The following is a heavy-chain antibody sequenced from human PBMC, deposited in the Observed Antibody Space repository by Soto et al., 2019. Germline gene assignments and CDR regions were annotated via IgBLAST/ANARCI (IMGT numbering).Heavy chain of an antibody. CDR1: GYTFSTYG. CDR3: ARVKVPAAILGAFDV. J-gene: IGHJ3*01. CDR2: INPFKVDT. V-gene: IGHV1-18*01. Sequence: QVQLVQSGAEMKKPGASVKVSCKASGYTFSTYGITWVRQAPGQGLDWMGWINPFKVDTNSAARFQDRVSLTTDTSTRTAYMELRSLRSDDTAVYYCARVKVPAAILGAFDVWGQGTLVTVSS. D-gene: IGHD2-2*02.